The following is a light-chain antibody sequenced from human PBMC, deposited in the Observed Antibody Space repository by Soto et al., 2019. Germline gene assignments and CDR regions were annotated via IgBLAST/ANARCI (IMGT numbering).Light chain of an antibody. CDR3: CSYAGRTTLL. Sequence: QSALTQPASVSGSPGQSITISCIGTSRNVGSYNLVSWYQQHPGKAPKLMIYEATKRPSGISDRFSGSKSGNTASLTISGLQAEDEADYYCCSYAGRTTLLFGGGTKLTVL. CDR2: EAT. V-gene: IGLV2-23*01. CDR1: SRNVGSYNL. J-gene: IGLJ2*01.